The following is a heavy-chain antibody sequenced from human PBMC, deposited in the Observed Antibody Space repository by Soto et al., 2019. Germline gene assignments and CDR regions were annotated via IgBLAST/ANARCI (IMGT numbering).Heavy chain of an antibody. CDR3: ARTAAALNFDY. CDR2: ISSSSSTI. J-gene: IGHJ4*02. CDR1: GFTFSSYS. V-gene: IGHV3-48*04. Sequence: GGSLRLSCAASGFTFSSYSMNWVRQAPGKGLEWVSYISSSSSTIYYADSVKGRFTIYRDNAKNSLYLQMNSLRAEDTDVYYCARTAAALNFDYWGQGTLVTVSS. D-gene: IGHD6-13*01.